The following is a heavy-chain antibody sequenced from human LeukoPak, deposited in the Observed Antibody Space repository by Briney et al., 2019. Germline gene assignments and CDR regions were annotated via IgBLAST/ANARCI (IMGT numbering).Heavy chain of an antibody. CDR3: ARHDVLTGYQEPFFDY. D-gene: IGHD3-9*01. Sequence: SETLSLTCTVSGGSISGDYRSWIRQPPGKGLEWIGYKYYTGSTNYNPSLKSRVTISVDTSKNQFSLKLSSVTAADTAVYYCARHDVLTGYQEPFFDYWGQGALVTVSS. CDR2: KYYTGST. CDR1: GGSISGDY. V-gene: IGHV4-59*08. J-gene: IGHJ4*02.